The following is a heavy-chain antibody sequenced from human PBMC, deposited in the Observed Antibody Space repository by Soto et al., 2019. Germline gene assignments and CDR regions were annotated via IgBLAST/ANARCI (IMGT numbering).Heavy chain of an antibody. V-gene: IGHV1-58*01. Sequence: SVKVSCKASGFTFTSSAVQWVRQARGQRLEWIGWIVVGSGNTNYAQKFQERVTITRDMSTSTAYMELSSLRSEDTAVYYCAAALPWFGELLWAVDYYYYGMDVWGQGTTVTVSS. CDR2: IVVGSGNT. CDR3: AAALPWFGELLWAVDYYYYGMDV. J-gene: IGHJ6*02. CDR1: GFTFTSSA. D-gene: IGHD3-10*01.